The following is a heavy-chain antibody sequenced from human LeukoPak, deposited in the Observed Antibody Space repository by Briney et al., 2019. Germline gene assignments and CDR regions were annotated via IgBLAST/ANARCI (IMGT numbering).Heavy chain of an antibody. CDR3: ARAGSGWYYFDY. CDR2: IYYSGST. D-gene: IGHD6-19*01. Sequence: SETLSLTCTVSGGSISSSSYYWGWIRQPPWKGLEWIGSIYYSGSTYYNPSLRSRVTILVDTSKNQFSLKLSSVIAADTAAYYCARAGSGWYYFDYWGQGTLVTVSS. CDR1: GGSISSSSYY. J-gene: IGHJ4*02. V-gene: IGHV4-39*07.